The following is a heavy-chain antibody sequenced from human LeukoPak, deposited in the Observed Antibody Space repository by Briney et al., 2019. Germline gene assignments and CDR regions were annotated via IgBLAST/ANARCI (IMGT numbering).Heavy chain of an antibody. Sequence: GGSLRLSCAASGFTFDDYGMNWVRQAPGKGLEWVSGINWNGGSTAYADSVKGRFTISRDNAKNSLYLQMNSLRAEDTAVYYCARDRGYSYGTYWGQGTLVTVSS. CDR1: GFTFDDYG. CDR3: ARDRGYSYGTY. CDR2: INWNGGST. V-gene: IGHV3-20*04. D-gene: IGHD5-18*01. J-gene: IGHJ4*02.